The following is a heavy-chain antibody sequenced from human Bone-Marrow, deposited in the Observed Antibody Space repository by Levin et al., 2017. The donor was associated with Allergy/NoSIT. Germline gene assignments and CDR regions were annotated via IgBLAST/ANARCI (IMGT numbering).Heavy chain of an antibody. CDR2: INSDGSRT. CDR3: TRDRKDDYGMDV. V-gene: IGHV3-74*01. J-gene: IGHJ6*02. Sequence: GESLKISCAASGFSGYWMHWVRQAPGKGLVWVSGINSDGSRTNYADFVKGRFTITRDNAKNTLYLQMNSLRVDDTAVYYCTRDRKDDYGMDVWGQGTTVTVSS. D-gene: IGHD3-16*01. CDR1: GFSGYW.